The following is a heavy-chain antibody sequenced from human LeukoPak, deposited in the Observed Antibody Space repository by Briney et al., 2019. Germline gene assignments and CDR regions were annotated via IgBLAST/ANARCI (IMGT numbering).Heavy chain of an antibody. J-gene: IGHJ6*02. Sequence: PGGSLRLSCAASGFTFSDYYMSWIRQAPGKGLEWVSYISSSSSTIYYADSVKGRFTISRDNAKNSLYLQMNSLRAEDTAVYYCARVGGSSIAAAGAYYYYGMDVWGQGTTVTVSS. CDR1: GFTFSDYY. D-gene: IGHD6-13*01. CDR2: ISSSSSTI. V-gene: IGHV3-11*01. CDR3: ARVGGSSIAAAGAYYYYGMDV.